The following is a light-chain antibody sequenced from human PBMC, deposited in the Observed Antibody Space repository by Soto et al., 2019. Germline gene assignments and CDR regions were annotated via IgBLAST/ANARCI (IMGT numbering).Light chain of an antibody. J-gene: IGLJ1*01. CDR1: SSDVGSNNR. Sequence: QSALTQPPSVSGSPGQSVAISCSGSSSDVGSNNRVSWYQQSPGTAPKLMIYDVTNRPSGVPDRFSGSKSGNTASLTISGLQAADEADYYCSSFTTSSTYVFGTGTKLTVL. CDR3: SSFTTSSTYV. V-gene: IGLV2-18*02. CDR2: DVT.